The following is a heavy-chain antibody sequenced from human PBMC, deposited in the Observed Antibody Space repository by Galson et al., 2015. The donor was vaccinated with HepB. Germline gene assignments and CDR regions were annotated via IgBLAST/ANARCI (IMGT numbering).Heavy chain of an antibody. V-gene: IGHV1-18*04. CDR3: ARDRPCTISWQTTDY. CDR1: GYTFISHG. D-gene: IGHD1-7*01. CDR2: IAPYNGDI. J-gene: IGHJ4*02. Sequence: SVKVSCKASGYTFISHGISWVRQAPGQRLEWMGWIAPYNGDIHYAERFQGRVTMTTDPSTSPVYMELTSLRSDDTAVYYCARDRPCTISWQTTDYWGQGTLVSGTS.